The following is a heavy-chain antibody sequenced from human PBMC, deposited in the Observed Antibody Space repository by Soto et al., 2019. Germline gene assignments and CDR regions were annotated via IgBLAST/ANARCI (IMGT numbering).Heavy chain of an antibody. CDR1: GGSISSGDYY. J-gene: IGHJ6*02. V-gene: IGHV4-30-4*01. CDR2: IYYSGST. Sequence: SETLSLTCTVSGGSISSGDYYWSWIRQPPGKGLEWIGYIYYSGSTYYNPSLKSRVTISVDTSKNQFSLKLSSVTAADTAVYYCARDPAYCGGDCTENGMDVWGQGTTVTVSS. CDR3: ARDPAYCGGDCTENGMDV. D-gene: IGHD2-21*02.